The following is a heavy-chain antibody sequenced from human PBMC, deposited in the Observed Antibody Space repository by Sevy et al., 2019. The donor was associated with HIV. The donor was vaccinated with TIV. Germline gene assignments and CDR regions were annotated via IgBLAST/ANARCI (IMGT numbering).Heavy chain of an antibody. J-gene: IGHJ5*02. V-gene: IGHV1-18*01. D-gene: IGHD6-19*01. CDR3: ARDEGEQWLWTITGPNWFDP. CDR1: GYIFTSYG. Sequence: ASVKVSCKTSGYIFTSYGVSWVRQAPGQGLEWMGWISGYNGNTNYAQKFQGRGTMTTDTSTSTAHMEVRNLTSDDTAVYYCARDEGEQWLWTITGPNWFDPWGQGTLVTVSS. CDR2: ISGYNGNT.